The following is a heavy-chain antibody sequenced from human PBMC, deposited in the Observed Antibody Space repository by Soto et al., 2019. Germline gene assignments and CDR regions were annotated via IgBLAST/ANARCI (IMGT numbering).Heavy chain of an antibody. V-gene: IGHV3-74*01. CDR1: GFTFSSYW. J-gene: IGHJ4*02. CDR3: ARVRYGAYSQDF. Sequence: GGYVRLSCAASGFTFSSYWIHWVRQAPGKGLVWVSRIKGDEITTNYADSVKGRFTISRDNAKNTVFRQMHSLRAEDTALYYCARVRYGAYSQDFSGQGILVTVSS. CDR2: IKGDEITT. D-gene: IGHD4-17*01.